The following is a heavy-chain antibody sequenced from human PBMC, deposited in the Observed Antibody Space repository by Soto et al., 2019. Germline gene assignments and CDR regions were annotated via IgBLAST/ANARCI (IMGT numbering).Heavy chain of an antibody. CDR2: ISSSSSTI. D-gene: IGHD3-10*01. J-gene: IGHJ6*02. CDR3: AREELWFGELLPYYYYVMDV. CDR1: GFTFSSYS. Sequence: PGGSLRLSCAASGFTFSSYSMNWVRQAPGKGLEWVSYISSSSSTIYYADSVKGRFTISRDNAKNSLYLQMNSLRDEDTAVYYCAREELWFGELLPYYYYVMDVWGQGTTVTVSS. V-gene: IGHV3-48*02.